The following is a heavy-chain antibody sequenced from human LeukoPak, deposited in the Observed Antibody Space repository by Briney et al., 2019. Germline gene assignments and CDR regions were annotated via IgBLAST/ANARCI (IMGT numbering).Heavy chain of an antibody. V-gene: IGHV1-8*03. J-gene: IGHJ4*02. CDR1: GYTFTSYD. D-gene: IGHD3-10*02. CDR3: ARGFVRLFDY. Sequence: ASVKVSCKASGYTFTSYDINWVRQATGQGLEWMGWMNSNSGNTGYARKFQGRVTITRNTSISTAYMELSSLRSEDTAVYYCARGFVRLFDYWGQGTLVTVSS. CDR2: MNSNSGNT.